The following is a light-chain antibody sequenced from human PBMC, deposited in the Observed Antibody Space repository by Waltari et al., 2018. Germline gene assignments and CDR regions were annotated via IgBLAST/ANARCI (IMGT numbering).Light chain of an antibody. Sequence: EIVMTQSPATLSLSPGERATLSCRTSQSVNSDLAWDQQKPGQAPSLLIFGASTRASGVPLRFSGSGSGAEFTLTISSLQSEDLAIYHCQQYNKWPPTFGGGTKVEIK. CDR1: QSVNSD. CDR2: GAS. J-gene: IGKJ4*01. V-gene: IGKV3-15*01. CDR3: QQYNKWPPT.